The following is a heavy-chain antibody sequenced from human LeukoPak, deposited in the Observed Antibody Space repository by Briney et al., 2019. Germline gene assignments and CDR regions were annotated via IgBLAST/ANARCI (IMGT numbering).Heavy chain of an antibody. J-gene: IGHJ5*02. V-gene: IGHV4-39*07. CDR1: GGSISSGSYY. Sequence: PSETLSLTCTVSGGSISSGSYYWSWIRQPAGKGREWIGSIYYSGSTYYNPSLKSRVTISVDTSKNQFSLKLSSVTAADTAVYYCARGLGGYCSGGSCYGIIRFDPWGQGTLVTVSS. CDR3: ARGLGGYCSGGSCYGIIRFDP. CDR2: IYYSGST. D-gene: IGHD2-15*01.